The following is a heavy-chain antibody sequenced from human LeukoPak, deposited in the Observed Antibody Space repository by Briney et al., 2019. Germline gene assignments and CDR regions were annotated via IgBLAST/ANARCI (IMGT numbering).Heavy chain of an antibody. V-gene: IGHV4-59*01. Sequence: SETLSLTCTVSGGSISSYYWSWIRQPPGKGLEWIGYIYYSGSTNYNPSLKSRVTISVDTSKNQFSLKLSSVTAADTAVYYCASSLLLWFGELSHFDYWGQGTLVTVSS. CDR3: ASSLLLWFGELSHFDY. J-gene: IGHJ4*02. CDR2: IYYSGST. D-gene: IGHD3-10*01. CDR1: GGSISSYY.